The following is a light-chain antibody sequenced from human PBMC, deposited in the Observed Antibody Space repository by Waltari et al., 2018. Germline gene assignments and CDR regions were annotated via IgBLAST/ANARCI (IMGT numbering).Light chain of an antibody. Sequence: DIQMTQSPSSLSASVGDRVTITCRASQSISSYLNWYQQKPGKAPKLLIYAASSLQSGVLSRFSGSGAGTDFTLTISSLQPEDVATYYCQQSYSTPRFTFGPGTKVDIK. V-gene: IGKV1-39*01. CDR1: QSISSY. CDR3: QQSYSTPRFT. J-gene: IGKJ3*01. CDR2: AAS.